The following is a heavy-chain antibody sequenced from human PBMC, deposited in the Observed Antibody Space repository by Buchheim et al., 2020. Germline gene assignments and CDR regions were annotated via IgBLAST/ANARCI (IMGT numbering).Heavy chain of an antibody. CDR1: GFTFSSYG. CDR2: IWYDGSNK. D-gene: IGHD4-23*01. V-gene: IGHV3-33*01. CDR3: GRGVESGGTLDLDY. Sequence: QVQLVESGGGVVQPGRSLRLSCAASGFTFSSYGMHWVRQAPGKGLEWVTLIWYDGSNKYYADSVKGRFTISRDNSKNTLYLQIKSLSAEDPAVDYWGRGVESGGTLDLDYWGQGTL. J-gene: IGHJ4*02.